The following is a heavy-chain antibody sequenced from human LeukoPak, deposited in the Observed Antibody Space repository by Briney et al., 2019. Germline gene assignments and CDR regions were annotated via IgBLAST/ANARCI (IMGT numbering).Heavy chain of an antibody. CDR2: ISYDGSNK. Sequence: GGSLRLSCAASGFTFSSYAMHWVRQAPGKGLEWVAVISYDGSNKYYADSVKGRFTISRDNSKNTLYLQMNSLRAEDTAVYYCASPARDYYYYYMDVWGKGTTVTVSS. D-gene: IGHD2-2*01. J-gene: IGHJ6*03. CDR1: GFTFSSYA. CDR3: ASPARDYYYYYMDV. V-gene: IGHV3-30*04.